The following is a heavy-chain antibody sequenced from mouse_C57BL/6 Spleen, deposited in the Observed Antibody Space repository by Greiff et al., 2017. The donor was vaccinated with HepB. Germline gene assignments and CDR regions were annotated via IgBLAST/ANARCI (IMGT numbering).Heavy chain of an antibody. D-gene: IGHD2-3*01. CDR2: ISSGSSTI. J-gene: IGHJ3*01. CDR3: ARRDGYGFAY. V-gene: IGHV5-17*01. CDR1: GFTFRDYG. Sequence: EVMLVESGGGLVKPGGSLKLSCAASGFTFRDYGMHWVRQAPERGLEWVAYISSGSSTIYYADTVKGRFTISRDKAKNTLFLQMTSLRSEDTAMYYCARRDGYGFAYWGQGTLVTVSA.